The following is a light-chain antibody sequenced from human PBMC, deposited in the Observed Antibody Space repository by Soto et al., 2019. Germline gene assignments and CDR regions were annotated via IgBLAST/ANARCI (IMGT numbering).Light chain of an antibody. CDR3: QHYNSYSEA. CDR1: QGIRND. V-gene: IGKV1-6*01. J-gene: IGKJ1*01. CDR2: AAS. Sequence: IQMTQSPSTLSASVGDRVTITCRASQGIRNDLGWYQQKPGKAPKLLIYAASSLQSGVPSRFSGSGSGTDFTLTISSLQPDDFATYYCQHYNSYSEAFGQGTKVDIK.